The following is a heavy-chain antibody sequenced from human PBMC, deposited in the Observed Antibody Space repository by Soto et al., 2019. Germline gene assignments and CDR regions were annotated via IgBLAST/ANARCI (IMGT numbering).Heavy chain of an antibody. CDR1: GDSLSGHY. V-gene: IGHV4-59*11. Sequence: SETLSLTCTVSGDSLSGHYWSWIRRTPGKRLEWIGEFYSSGSTNYNPSLKSRVTISVDKSKNQFSLKLSSVTAADTAVYYCARWGYCISTSCYHRGLFDPWGQGTLVTVSS. D-gene: IGHD2-2*01. CDR2: FYSSGST. J-gene: IGHJ5*02. CDR3: ARWGYCISTSCYHRGLFDP.